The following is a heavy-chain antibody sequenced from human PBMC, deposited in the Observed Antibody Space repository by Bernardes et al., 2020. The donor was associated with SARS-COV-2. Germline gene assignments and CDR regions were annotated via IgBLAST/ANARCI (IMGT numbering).Heavy chain of an antibody. V-gene: IGHV3-30-3*01. CDR2: ISSDGSNE. J-gene: IGHJ3*02. Sequence: GGSLRLSCAASGFPFSRYVMHWVRQAPGKGLEWVTTISSDGSNEYYADSVKGRFTISRDNFKNTLYLQMNSLRVEDTAVYYCAKEWDTVPGNAFDIWGHGTLVTVSS. CDR3: AKEWDTVPGNAFDI. D-gene: IGHD2-8*01. CDR1: GFPFSRYV.